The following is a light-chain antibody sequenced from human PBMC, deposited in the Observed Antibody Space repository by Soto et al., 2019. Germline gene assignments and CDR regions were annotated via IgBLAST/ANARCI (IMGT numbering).Light chain of an antibody. CDR1: QSISTY. Sequence: DIQMTQSPSSLSASVGDRVTITCRASQSISTYLNWYQKRPGRAPKLLIYGASNLQSGVPSGFSGRGSGTDFALTISSLQPDDSATYYCQQTYSIPYTFGQGTKLEIK. CDR2: GAS. CDR3: QQTYSIPYT. V-gene: IGKV1-39*01. J-gene: IGKJ2*01.